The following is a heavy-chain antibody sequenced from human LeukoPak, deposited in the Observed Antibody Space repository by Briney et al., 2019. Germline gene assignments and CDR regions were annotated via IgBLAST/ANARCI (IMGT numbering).Heavy chain of an antibody. CDR2: IKQDGSEK. CDR3: ARVPYDFWSGYYPGYYYYYMDV. Sequence: GGSLRLSCAASGFTFSSYWMSWVRQAPGKVLEWVANIKQDGSEKYYVDSVKGRFTISRDNAKNSLYLQMNSLRAEDTAVYYCARVPYDFWSGYYPGYYYYYMDVWGKGTTVTVSS. D-gene: IGHD3-3*01. J-gene: IGHJ6*03. V-gene: IGHV3-7*01. CDR1: GFTFSSYW.